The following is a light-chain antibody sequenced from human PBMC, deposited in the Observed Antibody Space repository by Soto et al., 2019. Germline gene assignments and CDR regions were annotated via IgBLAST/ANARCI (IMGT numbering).Light chain of an antibody. V-gene: IGKV4-1*01. J-gene: IGKJ1*01. CDR3: QQNYNSPWT. CDR1: QSVLYSSNNKNY. CDR2: WAS. Sequence: DIVMTQSPDSLAVSLGERATINCKSSQSVLYSSNNKNYLAWYQQKPGQPPKLLIYWASTRESGVPDRFSGSGSGTDFTLTISSLRAEDVAVYYCQQNYNSPWTFGQGTKVEIK.